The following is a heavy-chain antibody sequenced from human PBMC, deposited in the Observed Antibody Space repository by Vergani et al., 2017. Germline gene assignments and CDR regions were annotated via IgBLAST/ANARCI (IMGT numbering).Heavy chain of an antibody. D-gene: IGHD3-10*01. V-gene: IGHV4-39*07. J-gene: IGHJ4*02. Sequence: QLQLQESGPGLVKPSETLSLTCTVSGGSISSSSYYWGWIRQPPGKGLEWIGSIYYSGSTYYNPSLKSRVTISVDTSKNQCSLKLSSVTAADTAVYYCARDLTVYYYGSGSYSPFDYWGQGTLVTVSS. CDR3: ARDLTVYYYGSGSYSPFDY. CDR2: IYYSGST. CDR1: GGSISSSSYY.